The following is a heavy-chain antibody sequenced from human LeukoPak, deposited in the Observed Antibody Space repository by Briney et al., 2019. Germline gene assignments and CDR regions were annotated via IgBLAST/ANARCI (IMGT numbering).Heavy chain of an antibody. Sequence: PGGSLRLSCAASGFTFSSYAMSWVRQPPGKGLEWVSAISGSGGSTNYTDSVKGRFTISRDNSKNTLYLQMNSLRAEDTAVYYCAKNYGDYPWYYYDMDVWGQGTTVTVSS. CDR1: GFTFSSYA. D-gene: IGHD4-17*01. V-gene: IGHV3-23*01. CDR2: ISGSGGST. CDR3: AKNYGDYPWYYYDMDV. J-gene: IGHJ6*02.